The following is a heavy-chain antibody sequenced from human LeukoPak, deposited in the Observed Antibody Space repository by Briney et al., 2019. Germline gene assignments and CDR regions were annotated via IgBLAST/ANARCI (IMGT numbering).Heavy chain of an antibody. CDR2: IYPGGSDT. CDR1: GYSFTSYW. Sequence: GESLKISCKGSGYSFTSYWIGWVRQMPGKGLEWMGIIYPGGSDTRYSPSFQGQVTISADKSISTAYLQWSSLKASDTAMYYCARLQNVLLWFGELYYWGQGTLVTVSS. D-gene: IGHD3-10*01. CDR3: ARLQNVLLWFGELYY. V-gene: IGHV5-51*01. J-gene: IGHJ4*02.